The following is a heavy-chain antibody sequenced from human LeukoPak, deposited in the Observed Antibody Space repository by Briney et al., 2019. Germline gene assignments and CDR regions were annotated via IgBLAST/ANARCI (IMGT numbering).Heavy chain of an antibody. CDR2: IIPIFGTA. V-gene: IGHV1-69*05. J-gene: IGHJ6*03. CDR1: GGTSSSYA. CDR3: ARDGGYDFWSGYYGYYYYMDV. D-gene: IGHD3-3*01. Sequence: ASVKVSCKASGGTSSSYAISWVRQAPGQGLEWMGGIIPIFGTANYAQKFQGRVTITTDESTSTAYMELSSLRSEDTAVYYCARDGGYDFWSGYYGYYYYMDVWGKGTTVTVSS.